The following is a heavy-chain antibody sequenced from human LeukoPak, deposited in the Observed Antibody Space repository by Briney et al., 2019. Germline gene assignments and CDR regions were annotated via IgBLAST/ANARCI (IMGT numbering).Heavy chain of an antibody. CDR1: GFAFGNYA. CDR3: AKIGTVTENFHH. V-gene: IGHV3-23*01. J-gene: IGHJ4*02. Sequence: GGSLRLSCAASGFAFGNYAMGWARQAPGKGLEWVSSIDSSGSYTPSADSVKGRFTISRDNSENTVYLQMNSLRAEDTAVYSCAKIGTVTENFHHWGQGTLVTVSS. D-gene: IGHD4-17*01. CDR2: IDSSGSYT.